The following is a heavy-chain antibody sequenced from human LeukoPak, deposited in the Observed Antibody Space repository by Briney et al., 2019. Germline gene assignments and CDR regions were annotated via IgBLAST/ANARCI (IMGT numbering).Heavy chain of an antibody. CDR1: GYTFTGYY. CDR2: INPNSGGT. J-gene: IGHJ4*02. Sequence: GASVKVSCKASGYTFTGYYMHWVRQAPGQGLEWMGWINPNSGGTNYAQKFQGRVTMTRDTSISTAYMELSRLRSDDTAVYYCARGSGRYYGSGSRFPAYWGQGTLVTVSS. CDR3: ARGSGRYYGSGSRFPAY. D-gene: IGHD3-10*01. V-gene: IGHV1-2*02.